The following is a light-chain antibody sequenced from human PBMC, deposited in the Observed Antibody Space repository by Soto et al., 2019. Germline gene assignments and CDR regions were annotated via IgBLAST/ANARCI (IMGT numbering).Light chain of an antibody. V-gene: IGKV3-20*01. Sequence: EIVLTQSPGTLSLSPGERATLSCRASQSVTSNYLAWYQQKPGQAPRLLIFGASSRAAGIPDRFSGSGSGTDFTLTISRLEPEDFAVYYCQQCDSSFWTFGQGTQVEIK. CDR1: QSVTSNY. CDR2: GAS. CDR3: QQCDSSFWT. J-gene: IGKJ1*01.